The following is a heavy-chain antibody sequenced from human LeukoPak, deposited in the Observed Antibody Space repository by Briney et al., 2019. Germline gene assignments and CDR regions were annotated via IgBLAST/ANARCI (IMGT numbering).Heavy chain of an antibody. CDR1: GFTFSSYS. CDR3: ARRVLPAARGGWFDP. V-gene: IGHV3-48*01. CDR2: ISSSSSTI. Sequence: GGSLRLSCAASGFTFSSYSMNWVRQAPGKGLEWVSYISSSSSTIYYADSVKGRFTISRDNAKNSLYLQMNSLRVEDTAVYYCARRVLPAARGGWFDPWGQGTLVTVSS. D-gene: IGHD2-2*01. J-gene: IGHJ5*02.